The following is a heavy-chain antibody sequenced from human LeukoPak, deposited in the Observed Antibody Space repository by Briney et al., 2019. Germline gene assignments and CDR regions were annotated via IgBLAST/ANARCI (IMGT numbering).Heavy chain of an antibody. Sequence: SGGSLRLSCAASGFTFSNFAMSWVRQAPGKGLEWVSSISSSSSYIYYADSVKGRFTISRDNAKNSLSLQMNSLRAEDTAVYYCARGGEPVGFDYWGQGTLVTVSS. J-gene: IGHJ4*02. V-gene: IGHV3-21*01. CDR2: ISSSSSYI. D-gene: IGHD1-26*01. CDR3: ARGGEPVGFDY. CDR1: GFTFSNFA.